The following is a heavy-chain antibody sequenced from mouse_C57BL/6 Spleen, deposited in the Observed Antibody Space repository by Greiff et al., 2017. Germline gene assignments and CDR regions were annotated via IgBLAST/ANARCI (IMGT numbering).Heavy chain of an antibody. CDR2: INPSTGGT. D-gene: IGHD2-4*01. J-gene: IGHJ4*01. V-gene: IGHV1-42*01. CDR3: ARSRVYDYDEGYYARDY. CDR1: GYSFTGYY. Sequence: VQLKESGPELVKPGASVKISCKASGYSFTGYYMNWVKQSPEKSLEWIGEINPSTGGTTYNQKFKAKATLTVDKSSSTAYMQLKSLTSEDSAVYYCARSRVYDYDEGYYARDYWGQGTSVTVSS.